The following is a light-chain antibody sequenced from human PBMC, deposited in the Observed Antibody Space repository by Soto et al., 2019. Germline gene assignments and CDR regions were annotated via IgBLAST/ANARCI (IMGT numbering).Light chain of an antibody. CDR3: QQYGSSPLT. J-gene: IGKJ4*01. V-gene: IGKV3-20*01. CDR2: GAS. CDR1: QSVSSSY. Sequence: EIVLTQSPGTLSLSPGERATLSCRASQSVSSSYLAWYQQRPGRASRLLIYGASSRATGIPDRFSGSGSGTDFTLTISRLEPEDFAVYYCQQYGSSPLTFGGGTKVEI.